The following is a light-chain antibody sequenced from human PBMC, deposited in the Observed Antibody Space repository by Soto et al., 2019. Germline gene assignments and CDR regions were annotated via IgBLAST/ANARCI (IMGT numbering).Light chain of an antibody. J-gene: IGLJ1*01. CDR3: SSYSTISTYV. CDR2: DVS. V-gene: IGLV2-14*01. Sequence: QSVLTQPASVSGSPGQSLTISCTGTSSDVGGYNFVSWYQQHPGKAPKFMIYDVSNRPSGVSNRFSGSKSGNTASLTISGLQAEDEADYYCSSYSTISTYVFGTGTKLTAL. CDR1: SSDVGGYNF.